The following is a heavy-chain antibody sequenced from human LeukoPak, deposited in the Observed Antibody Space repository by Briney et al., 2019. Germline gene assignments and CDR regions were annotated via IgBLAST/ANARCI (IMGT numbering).Heavy chain of an antibody. CDR3: ARYLTGTTDWFDP. CDR1: GFTFSDYY. CDR2: ISSSGSTI. J-gene: IGHJ5*02. V-gene: IGHV3-11*01. Sequence: PGGSLRLSCAAPGFTFSDYYMSWIRQAPGKGLEWVSYISSSGSTIYYADSVKGRFTISRDNAKNSLYLQMNSLRAEDTAVYYCARYLTGTTDWFDPWGQGTLVTVSS. D-gene: IGHD1-7*01.